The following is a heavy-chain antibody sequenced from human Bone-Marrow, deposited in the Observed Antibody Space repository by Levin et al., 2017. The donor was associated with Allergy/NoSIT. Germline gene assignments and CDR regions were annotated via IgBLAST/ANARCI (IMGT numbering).Heavy chain of an antibody. CDR2: IFYSGDT. CDR3: ARLNGVAGIDY. J-gene: IGHJ4*02. Sequence: SETLSLTCTVSVGAFYSGDYYWSWIRRPPGKGLEWIGYIFYSGDTYFNPSLRSRLAMSVDTSKNQFSLRLSSVTAADTAFYYCARLNGVAGIDYWGQGTLVTVSS. V-gene: IGHV4-30-4*01. D-gene: IGHD6-19*01. CDR1: VGAFYSGDYY.